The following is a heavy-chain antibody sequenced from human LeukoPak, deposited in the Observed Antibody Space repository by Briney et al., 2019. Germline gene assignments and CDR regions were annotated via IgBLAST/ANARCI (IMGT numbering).Heavy chain of an antibody. Sequence: GGSLRLSCAASGFTFSTYAIHWVRRAPGKGLGWVAVISYDGSNTYYADSVKGRFTISRDNSKNTLYLQMTSLRAEDTAVYYCARDSGAGWELPKYYFDYWGQGTLVTVSS. J-gene: IGHJ4*02. D-gene: IGHD1-26*01. CDR1: GFTFSTYA. CDR2: ISYDGSNT. V-gene: IGHV3-30-3*01. CDR3: ARDSGAGWELPKYYFDY.